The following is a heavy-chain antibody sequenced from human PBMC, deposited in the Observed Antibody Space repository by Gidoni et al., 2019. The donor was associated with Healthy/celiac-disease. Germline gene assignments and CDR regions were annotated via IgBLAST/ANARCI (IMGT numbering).Heavy chain of an antibody. J-gene: IGHJ4*02. CDR3: AKKTVTRNIDY. CDR2: IRCSGGST. V-gene: IGHV3-23*01. D-gene: IGHD4-17*01. Sequence: EVQLLESGGGLVQPGGSLRLSCAASGFTFSSYALSCVRQGPWKGLEWVSAIRCSGGSTYYADSVKGRFTSYRDNSKNTRYLKRNSLRAEDTAVDYCAKKTVTRNIDYWGQGTLVNVS. CDR1: GFTFSSYA.